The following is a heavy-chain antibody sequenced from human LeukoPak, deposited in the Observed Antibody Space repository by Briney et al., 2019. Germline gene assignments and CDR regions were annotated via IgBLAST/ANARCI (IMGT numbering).Heavy chain of an antibody. CDR3: AKDQSYCSSTSCYFSAYYYGMVV. J-gene: IGHJ6*02. D-gene: IGHD2-2*01. V-gene: IGHV3-30*18. Sequence: GRSLRLSCAASGFTFSSYGMHWVRQAPGKGLEWVAVISYDGSNKYYADSVKGRFTISRDNSKNTLYLQMNSLRAEDTAVYYCAKDQSYCSSTSCYFSAYYYGMVVWGQGTTVTVSS. CDR2: ISYDGSNK. CDR1: GFTFSSYG.